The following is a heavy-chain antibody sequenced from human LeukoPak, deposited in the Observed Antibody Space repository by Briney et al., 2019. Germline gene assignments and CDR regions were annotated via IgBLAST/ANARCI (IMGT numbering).Heavy chain of an antibody. CDR3: ARGVGSYGYMGYYFDY. D-gene: IGHD5-18*01. V-gene: IGHV3-21*01. CDR2: ISSSSSYI. CDR1: GFTFSKYS. Sequence: GGSLRLSCAASGFTFSKYSMNWVRQAPGKGLEWVSSISSSSSYIYYADSVKGRFTISRDNAKNSLYLQMNSLRAEDTAVYYCARGVGSYGYMGYYFDYWGQGTLVTVSS. J-gene: IGHJ4*02.